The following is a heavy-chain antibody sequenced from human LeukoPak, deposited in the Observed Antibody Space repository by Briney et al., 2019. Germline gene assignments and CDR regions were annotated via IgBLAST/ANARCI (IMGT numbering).Heavy chain of an antibody. Sequence: RRSLRLSWAASGFTFDDYAMHWVRQAPREGLGWVSGIRWYSGSIGFADSVKGRFTIARDNAKNSLYMQMNRLRVEDTALYYCAKSNREYSNIGYYFDYWGQGTLVTVSS. D-gene: IGHD4-11*01. CDR3: AKSNREYSNIGYYFDY. CDR1: GFTFDDYA. V-gene: IGHV3-9*01. J-gene: IGHJ4*02. CDR2: IRWYSGSI.